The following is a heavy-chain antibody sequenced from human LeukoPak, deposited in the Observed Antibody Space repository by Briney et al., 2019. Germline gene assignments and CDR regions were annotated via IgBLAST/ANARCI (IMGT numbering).Heavy chain of an antibody. D-gene: IGHD1-26*01. J-gene: IGHJ5*02. CDR2: IYTSGST. CDR3: ARTLGHVGIGNWSDP. CDR1: GGSISSYY. Sequence: SETLSLTCTVSGGSISSYYWSWIRQPPGKGLEWIGYIYTSGSTNYNPSLKSRVTISVDTPKNQFSLKLSSVTAADTAVYYCARTLGHVGIGNWSDPWGQGTLVTVSS. V-gene: IGHV4-4*09.